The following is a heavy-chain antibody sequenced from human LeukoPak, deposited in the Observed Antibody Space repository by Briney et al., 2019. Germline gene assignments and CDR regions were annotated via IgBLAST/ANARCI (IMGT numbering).Heavy chain of an antibody. Sequence: GGSLRLSCVASGFAVGSNYMSWVRQAPGKGLEWVSAISGSGGSTYYADSVKGRFTISRDNSKNTLYLQMNSLRAEDTAVYYCAKTIGPYYFDYWGQGTLVTVSS. J-gene: IGHJ4*02. CDR3: AKTIGPYYFDY. CDR2: ISGSGGST. V-gene: IGHV3-23*01. CDR1: GFAVGSNY. D-gene: IGHD3-10*01.